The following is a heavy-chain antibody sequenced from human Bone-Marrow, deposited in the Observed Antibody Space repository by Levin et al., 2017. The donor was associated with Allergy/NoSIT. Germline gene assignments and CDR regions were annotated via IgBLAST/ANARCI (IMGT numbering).Heavy chain of an antibody. CDR3: ARGTTNGDYGGYFDY. V-gene: IGHV3-33*01. CDR1: GFIFNAYA. Sequence: GGSLRLSCAASGFIFNAYAMHWVRQAPGKGLEWVAVVWYDGSLSKYADSVKGRFTLSRDNDKDTLHLQMDRVRAEDTAIYYCARGTTNGDYGGYFDYWGQGALVTVSS. CDR2: VWYDGSLS. D-gene: IGHD4-17*01. J-gene: IGHJ4*02.